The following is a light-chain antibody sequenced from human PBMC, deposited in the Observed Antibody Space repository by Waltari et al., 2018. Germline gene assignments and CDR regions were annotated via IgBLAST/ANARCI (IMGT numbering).Light chain of an antibody. V-gene: IGKV3-15*01. CDR3: QQYNNWSRT. J-gene: IGKJ2*01. CDR2: GAS. Sequence: ETVMTQSPATLSVSPGERATLSCRASQSVSSNLAWYQQKPGQAPRLLIYGASTSATGIPARFSGSGSGTEFTLTISSLQSEDFAVYYCQQYNNWSRTFGQGTKLEI. CDR1: QSVSSN.